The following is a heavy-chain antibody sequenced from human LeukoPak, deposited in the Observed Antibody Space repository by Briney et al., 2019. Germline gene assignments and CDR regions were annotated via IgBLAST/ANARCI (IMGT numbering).Heavy chain of an antibody. CDR3: ARTYSSSSSYFDY. Sequence: GGSLRLSCAASGFTFSSYSMNWVRQAPGKGLEWVSYISSSSTIYYADSVKGRFTISRDNAKNSLYLQMNSLRAEDTAVYYCARTYSSSSSYFDYWGQGTLVTVSS. J-gene: IGHJ4*02. V-gene: IGHV3-48*01. CDR1: GFTFSSYS. CDR2: ISSSSTI. D-gene: IGHD6-6*01.